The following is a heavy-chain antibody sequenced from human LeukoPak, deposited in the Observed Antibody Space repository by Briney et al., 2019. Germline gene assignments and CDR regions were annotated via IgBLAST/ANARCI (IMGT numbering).Heavy chain of an antibody. V-gene: IGHV4-59*01. CDR2: IYYTGTT. CDR1: GGSISTYY. Sequence: SETLSLTCSVSGGSISTYYWSWIRQPPGKGLEWIGYIYYTGTTNYNPSLRSRVTMSVDTSRNQFFLRLSSVTAADTAVYYCAREDPQTTVPEGMDVWGHGTTVIVSS. J-gene: IGHJ6*02. D-gene: IGHD4-17*01. CDR3: AREDPQTTVPEGMDV.